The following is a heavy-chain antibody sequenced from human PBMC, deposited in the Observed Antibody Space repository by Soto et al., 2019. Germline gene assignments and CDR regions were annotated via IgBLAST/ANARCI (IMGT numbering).Heavy chain of an antibody. CDR2: IWYDGSNK. V-gene: IGHV3-33*01. J-gene: IGHJ3*02. CDR1: GFTFSSYG. CDR3: AREEYYDSSGMGDAFDI. Sequence: GGSLRLSCAASGFTFSSYGMHWVRQAPGKGLEWVAVIWYDGSNKYYADSVKGRFTISRDNSKNTLYLQMNSLRAEDTAVYYCAREEYYDSSGMGDAFDIWGQGTMVT. D-gene: IGHD3-22*01.